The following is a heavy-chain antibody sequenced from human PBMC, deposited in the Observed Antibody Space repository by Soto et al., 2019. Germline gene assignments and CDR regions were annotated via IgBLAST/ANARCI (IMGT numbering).Heavy chain of an antibody. CDR1: GYTFTKYA. V-gene: IGHV1-3*01. D-gene: IGHD6-13*01. CDR2: INASNGST. Sequence: ASVTVSCKASGYTFTKYAMHWVRQAPGQRLEWMGRINASNGSTRYAQRFQGRVTMTRDTSTSTVYMELSSLRSEDTAVYYCARVGIAAAVPYFDYWGQGTLVTVSS. J-gene: IGHJ4*02. CDR3: ARVGIAAAVPYFDY.